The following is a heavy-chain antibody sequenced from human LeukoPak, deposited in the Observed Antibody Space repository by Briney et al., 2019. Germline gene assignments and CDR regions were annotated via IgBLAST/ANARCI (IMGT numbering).Heavy chain of an antibody. D-gene: IGHD6-13*01. CDR2: INPNSGGT. V-gene: IGHV1-2*02. J-gene: IGHJ5*02. Sequence: ASVKVSCKASGYTFSGYYMHWVPQAPGQGLEWMGWINPNSGGTNYAQKLQGRVTMTRDTSINTAYMELSRLRSDDTAVYYCARPQFSIASAVSYNWCDPWGQGTLVTVSS. CDR1: GYTFSGYY. CDR3: ARPQFSIASAVSYNWCDP.